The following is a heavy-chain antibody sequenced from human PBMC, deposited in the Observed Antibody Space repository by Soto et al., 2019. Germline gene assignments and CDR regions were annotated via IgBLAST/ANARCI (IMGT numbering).Heavy chain of an antibody. CDR3: ARDYYDSVESMDF. V-gene: IGHV4-59*01. Sequence: QVQLQQSGPGLVKPSETLSLTCTVSGDSISGYYWAWIRQPPGKRLEWIGYIYSSSGNTDYNPSLNRRATISIDMSKNQVSLRLRAVTAADTAMYYCARDYYDSVESMDFWGQGTTVTVSS. CDR2: IYSSSGNT. D-gene: IGHD3-22*01. J-gene: IGHJ6*02. CDR1: GDSISGYY.